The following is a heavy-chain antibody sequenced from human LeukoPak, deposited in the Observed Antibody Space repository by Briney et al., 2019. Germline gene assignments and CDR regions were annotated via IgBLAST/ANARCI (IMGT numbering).Heavy chain of an antibody. CDR2: IFPGDSDT. CDR1: GYSFANYW. J-gene: IGHJ2*01. D-gene: IGHD3-9*01. CDR3: ARPIDDSRYFYFDL. V-gene: IGHV5-51*01. Sequence: HGESLKISCTASGYSFANYWVGWVRQMPGKDLEWMGIIFPGDSDTIYSPSFQGQVTISVDKSASSAYLQWSSLKASDSAMYYCARPIDDSRYFYFDLWGRGTLVTVSS.